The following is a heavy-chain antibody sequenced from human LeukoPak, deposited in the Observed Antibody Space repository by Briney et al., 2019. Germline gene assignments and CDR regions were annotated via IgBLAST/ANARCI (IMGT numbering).Heavy chain of an antibody. CDR3: ARGPYDFWSGSPRSFDP. Sequence: ASVKVSCKASGYTFTSHGISWVRQTPEQGLEWMGWIRPYDDNTNYAQKLQGRVTMTTDTSTSTAYMELRSLRSDDTAVYFCARGPYDFWSGSPRSFDPWGQGTLVTVSS. CDR1: GYTFTSHG. CDR2: IRPYDDNT. V-gene: IGHV1-18*01. J-gene: IGHJ5*02. D-gene: IGHD3-3*01.